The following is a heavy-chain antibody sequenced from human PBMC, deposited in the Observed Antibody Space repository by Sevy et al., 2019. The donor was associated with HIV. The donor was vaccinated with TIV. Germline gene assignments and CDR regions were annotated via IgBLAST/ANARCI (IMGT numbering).Heavy chain of an antibody. CDR1: GGSISSSSYY. Sequence: SETLSLTCTVSGGSISSSSYYWGWIRQPPGKGLEWIGSFYYSGSTYYNPSLKSRVTISVDTSKNQFSLKLSSVTAADTAVYYCARHQYSSSWYPGGGDAFDIWGQGTMVTVSS. V-gene: IGHV4-39*01. CDR3: ARHQYSSSWYPGGGDAFDI. D-gene: IGHD6-13*01. CDR2: FYYSGST. J-gene: IGHJ3*02.